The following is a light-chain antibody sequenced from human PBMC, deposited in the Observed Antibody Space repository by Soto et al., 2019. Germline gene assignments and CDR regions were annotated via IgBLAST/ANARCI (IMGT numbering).Light chain of an antibody. CDR1: QSVGSRF. V-gene: IGKV3-20*01. J-gene: IGKJ4*01. CDR2: GAS. CDR3: QQSGTSPPVA. Sequence: EIVLTQSPGTLSLSPGERATLSCRASQSVGSRFLAWYQQKPGQAPRLLIYGASNRATGIPDRFSGSGSGTDFTLTISRLEPEEFAVYYCQQSGTSPPVAFGGGTKVDIK.